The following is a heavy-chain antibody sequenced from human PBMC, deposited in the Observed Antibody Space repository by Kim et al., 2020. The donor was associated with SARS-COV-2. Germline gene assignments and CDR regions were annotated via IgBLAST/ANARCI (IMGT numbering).Heavy chain of an antibody. V-gene: IGHV4-59*01. CDR3: ARGDRVATIFHYYYYMDV. CDR1: GGSISSYY. D-gene: IGHD5-12*01. Sequence: SETLSLTCTVSGGSISSYYWSWIRQPPGKGLEWIGYVYYSGSTNYNPYLKSRVTISVDTSKNQFSLKLSSVTAADTAVYYCARGDRVATIFHYYYYMDVWGKGTTVTVSS. J-gene: IGHJ6*03. CDR2: VYYSGST.